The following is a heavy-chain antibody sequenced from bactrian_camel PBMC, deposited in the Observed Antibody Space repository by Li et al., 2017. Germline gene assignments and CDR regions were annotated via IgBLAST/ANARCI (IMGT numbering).Heavy chain of an antibody. D-gene: IGHD2*01. CDR3: AQAPWWYQTRCVRGPANFYD. CDR1: TGTFRSAC. CDR2: IRTGGMST. J-gene: IGHJ4*01. V-gene: IGHV3S1*01. Sequence: HVQLVESGGGSVQDGGSLRLSCAARTGTFRSACMGWIRQVSGKEREGVAAIRTGGMSTYYADSVKGRFTISQDNAKNTLYLQMNSLKPEDTAMYYCAQAPWWYQTRCVRGPANFYDWGKGTQVTVS.